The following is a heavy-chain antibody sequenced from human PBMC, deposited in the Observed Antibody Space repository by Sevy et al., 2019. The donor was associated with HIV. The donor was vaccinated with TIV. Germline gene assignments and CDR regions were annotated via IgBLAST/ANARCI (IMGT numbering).Heavy chain of an antibody. Sequence: AAVKVSCKTSGYAFMSYGVTWVRQAPGQGLERTGWIGVYNGNANSAQKFRDRVTMTTDTSTSTAHMELTKLRSDDTAVYYCARFPTYYYGSATYFDHWGQGTLVTVSS. J-gene: IGHJ4*02. CDR2: IGVYNGNA. D-gene: IGHD3-10*01. V-gene: IGHV1-18*01. CDR3: ARFPTYYYGSATYFDH. CDR1: GYAFMSYG.